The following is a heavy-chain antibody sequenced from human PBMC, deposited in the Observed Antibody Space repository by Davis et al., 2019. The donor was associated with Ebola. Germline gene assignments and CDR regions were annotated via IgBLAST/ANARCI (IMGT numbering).Heavy chain of an antibody. D-gene: IGHD2-2*01. CDR3: ARSHISYQLPTPGGY. Sequence: GESLKISCAASGFTFSSYWMHWVRQAPGKGLVWVSRINSDGSSTSYADSVKGRFTISRDNAKNTLYLQMNSLRAEDTAVYYCARSHISYQLPTPGGYWGQGTLVTVSS. J-gene: IGHJ4*02. V-gene: IGHV3-74*01. CDR2: INSDGSST. CDR1: GFTFSSYW.